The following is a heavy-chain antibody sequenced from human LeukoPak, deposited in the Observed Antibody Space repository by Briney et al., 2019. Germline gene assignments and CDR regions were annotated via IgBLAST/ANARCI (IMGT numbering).Heavy chain of an antibody. V-gene: IGHV4-59*01. D-gene: IGHD4-17*01. CDR3: ARGEDYGDYQTIDP. J-gene: IGHJ5*02. Sequence: SETLSLTCTVSGGSISSYYWSWIRQPPGKGLEWIGYIYYSGSTNYNPSLKSRVTISVDTSKNQFSLKLSSVTAADTAVYYCARGEDYGDYQTIDPWGQGTLVTVSS. CDR2: IYYSGST. CDR1: GGSISSYY.